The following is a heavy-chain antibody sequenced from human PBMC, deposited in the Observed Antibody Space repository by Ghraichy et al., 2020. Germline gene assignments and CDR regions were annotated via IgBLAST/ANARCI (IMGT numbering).Heavy chain of an antibody. Sequence: GGSLRLSCAASGFTFSSFDMSWVRLAPGKGLEWVSSISASGDTTHYADSVRGRFTSSRDNSKSTMSLQLNRLRAEDTAIYYCAKDWTPSYWGQGTVVTVSS. V-gene: IGHV3-23*01. CDR1: GFTFSSFD. CDR2: ISASGDTT. CDR3: AKDWTPSY. D-gene: IGHD1-1*01. J-gene: IGHJ4*02.